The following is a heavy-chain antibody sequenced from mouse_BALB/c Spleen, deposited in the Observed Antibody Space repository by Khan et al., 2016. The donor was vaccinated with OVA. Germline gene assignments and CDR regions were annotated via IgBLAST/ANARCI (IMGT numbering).Heavy chain of an antibody. CDR2: IIPSTVYT. CDR1: GYTFTSYT. CDR3: ARDFHYYGSRGAMDN. V-gene: IGHV1-4*01. Sequence: VQLQQSGAELARPGASVKMSCKASGYTFTSYTMHWVKPRPGQGLEWLGYIIPSTVYTNYNQKFKDKATLTADKYSSTAYMQLSSLTSEDSAVYYCARDFHYYGSRGAMDNWGQGTSVTVSS. D-gene: IGHD1-1*01. J-gene: IGHJ4*01.